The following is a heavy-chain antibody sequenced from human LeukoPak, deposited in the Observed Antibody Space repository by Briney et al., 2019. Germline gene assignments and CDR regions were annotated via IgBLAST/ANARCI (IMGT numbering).Heavy chain of an antibody. J-gene: IGHJ4*02. D-gene: IGHD6-19*01. V-gene: IGHV3-23*01. CDR2: ISDAKHYT. CDR3: AKEKRGSDWGSYFDL. CDR1: GFTFIKSG. Sequence: GGSLRLSCAASGFTFIKSGMAWVRQAPGEGLEWVSSISDAKHYTFYVDSVRGRFTISRDDAKSTLYLQMNSLRAEDTAVYYCAKEKRGSDWGSYFDLWGQGSLVTVSA.